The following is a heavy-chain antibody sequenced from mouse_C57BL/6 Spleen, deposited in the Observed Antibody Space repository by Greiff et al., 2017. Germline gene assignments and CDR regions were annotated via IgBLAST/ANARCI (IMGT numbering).Heavy chain of an antibody. CDR1: GYSITSGYD. V-gene: IGHV3-1*01. D-gene: IGHD1-1*01. CDR3: ARVPYYYGSSYWYFDV. CDR2: ISYSGST. Sequence: VQLQQSGPGMVKPSQSLSLTCTVTGYSITSGYDWHWIRHFPGNKLDWMGYISYSGSTNYNPSLKSRISITHDTSKNHFFLKLNSVTTEDTATYYCARVPYYYGSSYWYFDVWGTGTTVTVSS. J-gene: IGHJ1*03.